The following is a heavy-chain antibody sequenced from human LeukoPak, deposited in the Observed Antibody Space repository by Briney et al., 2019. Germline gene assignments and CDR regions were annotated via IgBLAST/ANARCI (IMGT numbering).Heavy chain of an antibody. CDR1: GGSISSYY. D-gene: IGHD2-15*01. J-gene: IGHJ3*02. Sequence: PSETLSLTCTVSGGSISSYYWSWIRRPPGKGLEWIGYIYYSGSTNYNPSLKSRVTISVDTSKNQFSLKLSSVTAADTAVYYCARLLNAPLRGAFDIWGQGTMVTVSS. V-gene: IGHV4-59*01. CDR2: IYYSGST. CDR3: ARLLNAPLRGAFDI.